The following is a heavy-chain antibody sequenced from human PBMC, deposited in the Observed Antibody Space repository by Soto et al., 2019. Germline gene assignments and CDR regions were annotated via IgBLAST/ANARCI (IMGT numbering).Heavy chain of an antibody. D-gene: IGHD3-22*01. V-gene: IGHV3-15*01. Sequence: PGGSLRLSCAASGFTFSNAWMSWVRQAPGKGLEWVGRIKSKTDGGTTDYAAPVKGRFTISRDDSKNTLYLQMSSLKTEDTAVYYCTTDYSDSSGYFNDAFDIWGQGTTVTVSS. CDR2: IKSKTDGGTT. CDR3: TTDYSDSSGYFNDAFDI. J-gene: IGHJ3*02. CDR1: GFTFSNAW.